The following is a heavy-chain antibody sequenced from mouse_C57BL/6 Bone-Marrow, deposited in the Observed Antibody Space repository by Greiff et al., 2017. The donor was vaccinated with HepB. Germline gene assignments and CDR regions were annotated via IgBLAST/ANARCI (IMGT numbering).Heavy chain of an antibody. J-gene: IGHJ1*03. CDR1: GFTFSDYG. CDR3: ARRYSFDV. Sequence: EVKVVESGGGLVKPGGSLKLSCAASGFTFSDYGMHWVRQAPEKGLEWVAYISSGSSTIYYADTVKGRFTISRDNAKNTLCLQMTSLRSEDTAMYYCARRYSFDVWGTGTTVTVSS. CDR2: ISSGSSTI. V-gene: IGHV5-17*01.